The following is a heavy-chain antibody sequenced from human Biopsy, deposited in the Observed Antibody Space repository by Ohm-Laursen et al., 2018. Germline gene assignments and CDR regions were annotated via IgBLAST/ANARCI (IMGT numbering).Heavy chain of an antibody. V-gene: IGHV4-61*01. D-gene: IGHD6-6*01. CDR3: ACRPLPHAFCL. Sequence: GTLSLTCIVSGGTGSSGSYYWSWIRQPPGKGLEWIGYIYYSGSTNYNPSLKSRVTISVDTSRNQYSLKLSSVTAADTAVYSFACRPLPHAFCLWGPWPMVTVSS. J-gene: IGHJ3*01. CDR1: GGTGSSGSYY. CDR2: IYYSGST.